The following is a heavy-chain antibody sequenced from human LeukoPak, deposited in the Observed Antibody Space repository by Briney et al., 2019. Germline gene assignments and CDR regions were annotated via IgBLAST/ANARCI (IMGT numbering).Heavy chain of an antibody. V-gene: IGHV3-30-3*01. CDR1: GFTLSRYG. Sequence: GSSLRLSCTASGFTLSRYGMHWVRQAPGKGLEWVGVMSYDGSERHYVDSVRGRFTISRDTSKNTLYLEMNSLKTEDTAVYYCAREADSGYYRTVDYWGQGTLVSVSS. J-gene: IGHJ4*02. CDR3: AREADSGYYRTVDY. CDR2: MSYDGSER. D-gene: IGHD3-10*01.